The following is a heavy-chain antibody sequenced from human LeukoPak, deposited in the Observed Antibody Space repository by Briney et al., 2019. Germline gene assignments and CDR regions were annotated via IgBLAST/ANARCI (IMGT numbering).Heavy chain of an antibody. V-gene: IGHV3-30*02. CDR3: AKGRSSGSYTFDY. CDR2: IRFDGVDK. CDR1: GFRFSYFG. Sequence: GGSLRLSCAASGFRFSYFGMHWVRQTPGKGLEWVAFIRFDGVDKYYADSVKGRFRISRDDSKNTLYLQMNSLRAEDTAVYYCAKGRSSGSYTFDYWGQGTLVTVSS. J-gene: IGHJ4*02. D-gene: IGHD3-10*01.